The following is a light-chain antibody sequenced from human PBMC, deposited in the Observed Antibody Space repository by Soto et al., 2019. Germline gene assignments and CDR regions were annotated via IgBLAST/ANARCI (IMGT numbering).Light chain of an antibody. CDR2: DVS. V-gene: IGLV2-14*01. CDR1: SSDVGAYDF. CDR3: NSYTTSRTYV. Sequence: QSALTQPASVSGSPGQSITISCTGTSSDVGAYDFVSWYQQHPGKAPKLLIYDVSNRPSGVSNRFSGSRSGNTASLTISGLQAEDEADYYCNSYTTSRTYVFGTGTKVTVL. J-gene: IGLJ1*01.